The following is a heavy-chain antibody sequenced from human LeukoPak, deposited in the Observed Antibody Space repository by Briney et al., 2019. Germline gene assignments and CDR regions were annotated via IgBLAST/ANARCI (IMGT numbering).Heavy chain of an antibody. J-gene: IGHJ4*02. Sequence: ASVKVSCKASGYTFTSYGISWVRQATGQGIEWMGWVSAYNGNTNYAQKLQGSVTMTTDTSTSTAFMELRSLRSDDTVVYYCSRDYFSYYDFLSGYRSFDYWGQGTLVTVS. V-gene: IGHV1-18*01. CDR2: VSAYNGNT. CDR3: SRDYFSYYDFLSGYRSFDY. D-gene: IGHD3-3*01. CDR1: GYTFTSYG.